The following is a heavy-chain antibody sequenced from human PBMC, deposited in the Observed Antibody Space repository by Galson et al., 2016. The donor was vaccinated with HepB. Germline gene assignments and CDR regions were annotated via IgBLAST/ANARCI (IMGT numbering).Heavy chain of an antibody. Sequence: CAISGDSVSSNSAAWNWIRQSPSRGLEWLGRTYYRSKWYNDYAVSVKSRIIVNPDTSQNQFSLQLNSVTPEDTALYYCVEQRKGAPYGMDVWGQGTTVTVSS. CDR3: VEQRKGAPYGMDV. J-gene: IGHJ6*02. D-gene: IGHD1/OR15-1a*01. CDR1: GDSVSSNSAA. CDR2: TYYRSKWYN. V-gene: IGHV6-1*01.